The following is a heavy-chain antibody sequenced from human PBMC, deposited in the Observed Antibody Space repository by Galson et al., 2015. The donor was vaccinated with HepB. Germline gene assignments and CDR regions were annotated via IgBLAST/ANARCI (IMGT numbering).Heavy chain of an antibody. CDR2: ISYDGSNK. V-gene: IGHV3-30*18. CDR1: EFTFNNYD. J-gene: IGHJ4*02. Sequence: SLRLSCAGSEFTFNNYDMHWVRQAPGKGLEWVALISYDGSNKYYADSVKGRITISRDNPKHTLHLQMNSLRAEDTAVYYCAKAGDFGEYTSSSTPYFDYWGQGTLVTVSS. D-gene: IGHD3-16*01. CDR3: AKAGDFGEYTSSSTPYFDY.